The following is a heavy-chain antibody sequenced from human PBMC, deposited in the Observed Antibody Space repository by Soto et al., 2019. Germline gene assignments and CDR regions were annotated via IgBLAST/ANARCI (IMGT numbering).Heavy chain of an antibody. CDR1: GFTFSSYA. J-gene: IGHJ6*02. Sequence: PGGSLRLSCAASGFTFSSYAMHWVRQAPGKGLEWVAVISYDGSNKYYADSVKGRFTISSDNSKNTLYLQMNSLRAEDTAVYYCARGRWNRRTYGMDVWGQGTTGTVAS. V-gene: IGHV3-30-3*01. CDR2: ISYDGSNK. CDR3: ARGRWNRRTYGMDV. D-gene: IGHD1-1*01.